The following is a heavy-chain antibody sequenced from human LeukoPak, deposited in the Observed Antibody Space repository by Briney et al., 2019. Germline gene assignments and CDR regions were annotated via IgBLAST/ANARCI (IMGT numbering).Heavy chain of an antibody. CDR3: ARDIDLGY. J-gene: IGHJ4*02. V-gene: IGHV3-66*02. Sequence: AGGSLRLSCAASGFNVSSNYMSWVRHAPGEGLEWVSVIYSGGSTYYADSVKGRFTMSRDNSKNTLYLQMNSLRGEDTAVYYCARDIDLGYWGQGTLVTVSS. CDR2: IYSGGST. D-gene: IGHD2-15*01. CDR1: GFNVSSNY.